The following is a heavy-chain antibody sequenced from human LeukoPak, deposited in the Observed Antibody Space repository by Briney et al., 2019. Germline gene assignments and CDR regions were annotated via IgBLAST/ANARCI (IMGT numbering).Heavy chain of an antibody. CDR2: IYNSVTT. D-gene: IGHD4/OR15-4a*01. J-gene: IGHJ3*02. V-gene: IGHV4-59*01. CDR3: AREDYAAAGAFDI. Sequence: PSETLSLTCTVSGDSFNSYYWTWIRQPPVKRLEWIGYIYNSVTTSYNPSLKSRVTISVDASKNQFSLKLTSVTAADTAIYYCAREDYAAAGAFDIWGQGTMVTVSS. CDR1: GDSFNSYY.